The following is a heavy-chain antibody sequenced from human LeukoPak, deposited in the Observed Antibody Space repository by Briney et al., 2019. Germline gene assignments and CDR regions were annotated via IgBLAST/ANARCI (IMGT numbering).Heavy chain of an antibody. Sequence: PGGSLRLSCAASGFTFSSYSMNWVRQAPGKGLEWVSSISSSSSYIYYADSVKGRFTISRDNSKNTLYLQMNSLRAEDTAVYYCAKLRSYDIVVVVAATDFDYWGQGTLVTVSS. CDR2: ISSSSSYI. CDR1: GFTFSSYS. J-gene: IGHJ4*02. V-gene: IGHV3-21*01. CDR3: AKLRSYDIVVVVAATDFDY. D-gene: IGHD2-15*01.